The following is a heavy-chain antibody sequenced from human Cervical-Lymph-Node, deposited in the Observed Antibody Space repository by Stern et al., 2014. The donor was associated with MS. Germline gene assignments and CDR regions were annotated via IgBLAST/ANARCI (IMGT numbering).Heavy chain of an antibody. Sequence: QLQLQESGSGLVRPSQTLSLTCTVSGGSVSSGGYTWSWLRQPPGKGLEWIGYSYEDESSYYNPSLKSRVTISIDRSKNKFSLRLSSMTAADTALYYCARVVRFLEWVPFDPWGQGILVTVSS. V-gene: IGHV4-30-2*01. CDR2: SYEDESS. J-gene: IGHJ5*02. CDR1: GGSVSSGGYT. CDR3: ARVVRFLEWVPFDP. D-gene: IGHD3-3*01.